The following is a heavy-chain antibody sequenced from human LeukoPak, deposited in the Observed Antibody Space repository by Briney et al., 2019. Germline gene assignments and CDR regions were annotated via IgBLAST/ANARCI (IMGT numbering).Heavy chain of an antibody. CDR2: ISSSSNYI. CDR3: ARGRKGGSAL. V-gene: IGHV3-21*01. J-gene: IGHJ4*02. D-gene: IGHD3-10*01. CDR1: GFSFSSYS. Sequence: GGSLRLSCAASGFSFSSYSMNWVRQAPGKGLEWVSSISSSSNYIYYADSVKGRFTISRDNAKNSLYLQMNSLRAEDTAVYYCARGRKGGSALWGQGTLVTVSS.